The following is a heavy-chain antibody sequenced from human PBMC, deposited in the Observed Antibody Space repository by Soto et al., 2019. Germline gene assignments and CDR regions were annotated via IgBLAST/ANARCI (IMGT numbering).Heavy chain of an antibody. J-gene: IGHJ4*02. CDR2: ISHSVTTI. CDR1: GFTFSDYY. CDR3: ARSGLAARLVYFDY. V-gene: IGHV3-11*01. Sequence: PGGSLRLSCAASGFTFSDYYMSWIRQAPGKGLEWVSYISHSVTTIYYADSVKGRFTISRDNAKNSLYLQMNSLRADDTAVYYCARSGLAARLVYFDYWGQGIPVTVSS. D-gene: IGHD6-6*01.